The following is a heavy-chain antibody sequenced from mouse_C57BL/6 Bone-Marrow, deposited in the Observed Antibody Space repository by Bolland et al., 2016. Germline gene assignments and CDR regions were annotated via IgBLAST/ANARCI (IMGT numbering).Heavy chain of an antibody. J-gene: IGHJ2*02. CDR3: ARLLPYFDY. D-gene: IGHD1-1*01. Sequence: SDGGSTYYPDTVERRFIISRDNTKKTLYLQMSSLRSEDTALYYCARLLPYFDYWGQGTS. V-gene: IGHV5-2*01. CDR2: SDGGST.